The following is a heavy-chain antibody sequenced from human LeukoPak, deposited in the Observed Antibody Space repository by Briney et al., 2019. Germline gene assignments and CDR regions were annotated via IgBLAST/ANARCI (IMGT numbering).Heavy chain of an antibody. J-gene: IGHJ4*02. CDR3: SSTSAEGFAY. Sequence: GGSLRLSCAASGFTFSGSARHWVRQASGKGLEWVGRIRSKANSYATAYAASVKGRFTISRDDSKNTAYLQMNSLKTEDTAVYYCSSTSAEGFAYWGQGTLVTVSS. CDR1: GFTFSGSA. CDR2: IRSKANSYAT. D-gene: IGHD1-26*01. V-gene: IGHV3-73*01.